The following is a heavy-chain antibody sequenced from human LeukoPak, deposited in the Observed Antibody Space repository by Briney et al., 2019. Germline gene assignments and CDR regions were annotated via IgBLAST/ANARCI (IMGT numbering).Heavy chain of an antibody. CDR1: DDSISDYY. J-gene: IGHJ4*02. D-gene: IGHD3-16*01. V-gene: IGHV4-59*01. Sequence: SETLSLTCTVSDDSISDYYRGWIRQPPGKGLEWIGYIHNSGTSTYNLSLKSRVTISADTSKNQFSLKLNSMTTADTAGYYCTRGAGWLIDYWGQGILVTVSS. CDR3: TRGAGWLIDY. CDR2: IHNSGTS.